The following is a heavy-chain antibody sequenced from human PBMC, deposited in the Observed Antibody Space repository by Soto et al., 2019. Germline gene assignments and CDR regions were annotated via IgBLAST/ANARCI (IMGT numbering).Heavy chain of an antibody. V-gene: IGHV3-48*02. CDR1: GFTFSSYS. CDR2: ISSTGSTT. Sequence: GGSLRLSCAASGFTFSSYSMNWVRQGPGKGLEWLSYISSTGSTTFYAESVKGRVTTSRDNAKNSLYLQMNSLRDEDTAVYYCARGTAAAPPGGYWGQGTLVTVSS. D-gene: IGHD6-13*01. J-gene: IGHJ4*02. CDR3: ARGTAAAPPGGY.